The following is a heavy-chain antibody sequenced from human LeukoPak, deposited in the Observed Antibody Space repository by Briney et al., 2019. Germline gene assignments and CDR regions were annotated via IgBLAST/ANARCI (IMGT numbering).Heavy chain of an antibody. J-gene: IGHJ5*02. CDR3: AKDRGTTSSTSWFDP. D-gene: IGHD4-17*01. CDR1: GFTFSSYG. V-gene: IGHV3-33*06. Sequence: GGSLRLSCAVSGFTFSSYGMHWVRQASGKGLEWVAVIWYDGSNKYYADSVTGRFTISRDNSKNTLYLQMNSLRAEDTAVYYCAKDRGTTSSTSWFDPWGQGTLVTVSS. CDR2: IWYDGSNK.